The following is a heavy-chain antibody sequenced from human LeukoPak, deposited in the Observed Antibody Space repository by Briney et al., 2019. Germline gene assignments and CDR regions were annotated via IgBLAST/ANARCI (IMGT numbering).Heavy chain of an antibody. J-gene: IGHJ6*03. D-gene: IGHD2-8*02. V-gene: IGHV3-7*01. CDR1: GLTFSRYW. CDR2: IKQDGSEK. Sequence: GGSLRLSCAASGLTFSRYWMTWFRQAPGKGLEWVANIKQDGSEKYYIDSVKGRFTISRDNADRSLYLQMTSLRVEDTAVYFCASRYCTGVNCFAASYMCMDVWGKGTTVTVSS. CDR3: ASRYCTGVNCFAASYMCMDV.